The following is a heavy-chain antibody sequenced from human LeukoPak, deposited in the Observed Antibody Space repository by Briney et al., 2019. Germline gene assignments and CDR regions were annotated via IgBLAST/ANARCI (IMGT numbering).Heavy chain of an antibody. CDR1: GGSISSYY. J-gene: IGHJ2*01. D-gene: IGHD2-15*01. V-gene: IGHV4-4*07. CDR2: IYTSGST. CDR3: ARGYCSGGSCYQKPYWYFDL. Sequence: PSETLSLTCTVSGGSISSYYWSWIRQPAGKGLEWIGRIYTSGSTNYNPSLKSRVTMSVDTSKNQFSLKLSSVTAADTAVYHCARGYCSGGSCYQKPYWYFDLWGRGTLVTVSS.